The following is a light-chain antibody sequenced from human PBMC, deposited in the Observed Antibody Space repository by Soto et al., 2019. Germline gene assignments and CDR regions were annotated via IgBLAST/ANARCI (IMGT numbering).Light chain of an antibody. CDR2: GAS. CDR1: QSVTSNY. CDR3: QNYGSQPQYP. V-gene: IGKV3-20*01. J-gene: IGKJ5*01. Sequence: EIVLTQSPGTLSLSPGERATLSCRASQSVTSNYLAWYQQKPGQAPRLLIFGASNRATGIPDRFSGSGSGTTFTLTTPSLESEVFAVNYCQNYGSQPQYPFGGGTRREIK.